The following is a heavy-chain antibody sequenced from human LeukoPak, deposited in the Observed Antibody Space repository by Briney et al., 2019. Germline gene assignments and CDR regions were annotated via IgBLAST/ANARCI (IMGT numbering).Heavy chain of an antibody. D-gene: IGHD6-13*01. CDR3: ARTTEAHSWRTRYYDYYMDV. V-gene: IGHV4-39*07. CDR2: IYSSGST. Sequence: SETLSLTCTVSGASVSGSPYYWGWIRQPPGKGLEWIGSIYSSGSTYYNASLQSRVTISIETSKNQFSLKLSSVTAADTAVYYCARTTEAHSWRTRYYDYYMDVWGKGTTVTVSS. CDR1: GASVSGSPYY. J-gene: IGHJ6*03.